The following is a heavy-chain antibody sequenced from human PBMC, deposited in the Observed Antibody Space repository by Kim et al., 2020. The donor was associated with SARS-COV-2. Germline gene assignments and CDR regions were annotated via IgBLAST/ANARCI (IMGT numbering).Heavy chain of an antibody. D-gene: IGHD2-2*02. V-gene: IGHV3-23*01. Sequence: DAVKGRFTISRDNSKNTLYLQMNSLRAEDTAVYYCAKAQVVPAAIGGMDVWGQGTTVTVSS. J-gene: IGHJ6*02. CDR3: AKAQVVPAAIGGMDV.